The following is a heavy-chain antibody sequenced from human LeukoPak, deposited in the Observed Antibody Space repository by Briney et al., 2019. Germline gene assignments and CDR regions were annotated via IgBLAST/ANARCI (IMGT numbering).Heavy chain of an antibody. CDR3: ARGPYYSL. CDR2: INHSGSS. CDR1: GGSFSGYY. Sequence: SETLSLTCAVYGGSFSGYYWSWIRLPLGKGLEWIGEINHSGSSNYNPSLKSRVTISIDTSENQFSLKLSSVTAADTAVYYCARGPYYSLWGQGTLVTVSS. V-gene: IGHV4-34*01. D-gene: IGHD3-10*01. J-gene: IGHJ4*02.